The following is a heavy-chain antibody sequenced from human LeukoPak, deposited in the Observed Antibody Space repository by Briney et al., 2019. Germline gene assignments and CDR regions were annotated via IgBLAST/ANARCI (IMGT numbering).Heavy chain of an antibody. J-gene: IGHJ4*02. D-gene: IGHD6-19*01. CDR2: ISKSGDST. CDR1: GFTFSSYA. V-gene: IGHV3-23*01. Sequence: PGGSLRLSCAASGFTFSSYAISWVRQAPGKGLEWVSAISKSGDSTYYADSVKGRLTISGDNSKNTIYLQMNSLRVEDTAVYYCAKLSGCTGWFFDYWGQGTVVTVSS. CDR3: AKLSGCTGWFFDY.